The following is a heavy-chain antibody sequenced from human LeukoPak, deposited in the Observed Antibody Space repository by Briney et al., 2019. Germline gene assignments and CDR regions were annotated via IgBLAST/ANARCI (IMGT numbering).Heavy chain of an antibody. Sequence: PGGSLRLSCAASGFTFSSYWMSWVRQAPGKGLEWVANIKQDGSEKYYVDSVKGRFTISRDNAKNSLYLQMNSLRAEDTAVYYCARDRYSYGHDAFDIWGQGTMVTVSS. CDR2: IKQDGSEK. J-gene: IGHJ3*02. V-gene: IGHV3-7*01. CDR1: GFTFSSYW. CDR3: ARDRYSYGHDAFDI. D-gene: IGHD5-18*01.